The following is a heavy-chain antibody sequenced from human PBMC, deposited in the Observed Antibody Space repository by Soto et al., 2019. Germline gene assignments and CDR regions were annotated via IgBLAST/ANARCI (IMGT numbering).Heavy chain of an antibody. J-gene: IGHJ6*02. CDR1: GGTFSSYA. V-gene: IGHV1-69*13. CDR2: IIPIFGTA. Sequence: SVKVSCKASGGTFSSYAISWARQAPGQGLEWMGGIIPIFGTANYAQKFQGRVTITADESTSTAYMELSSLRSEDTAVYYCARAHYDFWSGVGTDYYYGMDVWGQGTTVTVSS. CDR3: ARAHYDFWSGVGTDYYYGMDV. D-gene: IGHD3-3*01.